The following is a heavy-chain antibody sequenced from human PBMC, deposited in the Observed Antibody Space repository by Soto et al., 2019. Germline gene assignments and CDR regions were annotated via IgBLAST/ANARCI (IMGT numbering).Heavy chain of an antibody. V-gene: IGHV1-2*02. J-gene: IGHJ4*02. Sequence: QVQLVQSGAEVKKPGASVKVSCKASGYTISGYYIHWVRQAPGQGLEWMGWINPHSGATNYAQKFQGRVTVIRDTSFSTTYMELTRLGSGDTALYYCARGAGSGWYPIDYWGQGTLVTVSS. D-gene: IGHD6-19*01. CDR2: INPHSGAT. CDR1: GYTISGYY. CDR3: ARGAGSGWYPIDY.